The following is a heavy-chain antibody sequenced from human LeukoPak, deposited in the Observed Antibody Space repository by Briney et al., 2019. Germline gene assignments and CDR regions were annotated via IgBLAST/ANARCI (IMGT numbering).Heavy chain of an antibody. J-gene: IGHJ3*02. V-gene: IGHV4-34*01. Sequence: SETLSLTCAVYGGSFSGYYWSLIRQPPGKGLEWIGEINHSGSTNYNPSLKSRVTISVDTSKNQFSLKLSSVTAADTAVYYCARGREGRAYDGFDIWGQGTMVTVSS. CDR3: ARGREGRAYDGFDI. CDR1: GGSFSGYY. CDR2: INHSGST.